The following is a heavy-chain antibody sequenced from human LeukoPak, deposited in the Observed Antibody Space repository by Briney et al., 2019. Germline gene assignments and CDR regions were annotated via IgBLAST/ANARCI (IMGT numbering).Heavy chain of an antibody. CDR1: GGSFSGYY. J-gene: IGHJ6*02. V-gene: IGHV4-34*01. CDR3: ARDRHDILTGYYYYGMDV. CDR2: INHSGST. D-gene: IGHD3-9*01. Sequence: SETLSLTCAVYGGSFSGYYWSWIRQPPGKGLEWIGEINHSGSTNYNPSLKSRVTISVDTSKNQFSLKLSSVTAADTAVYYCARDRHDILTGYYYYGMDVWGQGTTVTVSS.